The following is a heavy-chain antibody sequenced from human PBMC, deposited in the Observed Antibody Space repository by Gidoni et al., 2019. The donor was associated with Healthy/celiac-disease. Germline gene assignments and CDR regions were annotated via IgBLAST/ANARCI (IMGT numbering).Heavy chain of an antibody. J-gene: IGHJ4*02. CDR1: GGSISSSSYY. Sequence: QLQLQESGPGLVKPSETLSLTCTVSGGSISSSSYYWGWIRQPPGKGLEWIGSIYYSGSTYYNPSLKSRVTISVDTSKNQFSLKLSSVTAADTAVYYCARQGEGYSYGPFDYWGQGTLVTVSS. CDR2: IYYSGST. D-gene: IGHD5-18*01. V-gene: IGHV4-39*01. CDR3: ARQGEGYSYGPFDY.